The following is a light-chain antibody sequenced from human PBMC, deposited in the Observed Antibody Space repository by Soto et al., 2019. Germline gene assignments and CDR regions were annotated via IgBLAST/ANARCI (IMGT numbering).Light chain of an antibody. CDR2: DVN. CDR3: CSYAGSYTWV. Sequence: QSALTQPRSVSGSPGQSVTISCTGTSSDVGNYNYVSWYQQHPGKDPKVMIYDVNKWPSGVPDRFSGSKSGNTASLTLAGLQAEDEADYYCCSYAGSYTWVFGEGTKLTVL. J-gene: IGLJ3*02. CDR1: SSDVGNYNY. V-gene: IGLV2-11*01.